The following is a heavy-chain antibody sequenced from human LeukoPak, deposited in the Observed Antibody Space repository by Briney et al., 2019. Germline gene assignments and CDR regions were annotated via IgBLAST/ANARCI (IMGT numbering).Heavy chain of an antibody. V-gene: IGHV4-4*07. CDR1: GGSISSYY. J-gene: IGHJ5*02. Sequence: SETLSLTCTASGGSISSYYWSWIRQPAGKGLEWIWRIYTSGSTNYNPSLMSRVTMSVDTSKNQFSLKLSSVTAADTAVYYCARGPHYDFWSGYWFDPWGQGTLVTASS. CDR3: ARGPHYDFWSGYWFDP. CDR2: IYTSGST. D-gene: IGHD3-3*01.